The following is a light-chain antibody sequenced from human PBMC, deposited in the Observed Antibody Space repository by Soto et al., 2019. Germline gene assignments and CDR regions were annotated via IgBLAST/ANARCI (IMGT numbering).Light chain of an antibody. V-gene: IGLV2-14*01. CDR2: KVS. CDR1: ISDVGAYNY. J-gene: IGLJ1*01. Sequence: QSPLGQLASGCGSPGQSYTISCTGTISDVGAYNYVSWYQHHPGSAPKLVIYKVSNRPSGVSNRFSGSKSGNSASLTISGLQAEDEADYYCGSYTTSNTYVFGTGTKVTVL. CDR3: GSYTTSNTYV.